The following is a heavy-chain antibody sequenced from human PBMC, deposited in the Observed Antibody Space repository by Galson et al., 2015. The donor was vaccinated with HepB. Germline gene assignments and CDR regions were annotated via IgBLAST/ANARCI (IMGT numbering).Heavy chain of an antibody. CDR3: ARGGADYDFWSVYSADNYYYGMAV. V-gene: IGHV1-8*01. D-gene: IGHD3-3*01. CDR1: GYTFTSYD. Sequence: SVKVSCKASGYTFTSYDINWVRQATGQGLEWMGWMNPNSGNTGYAQKFQGRVTMTRNTSISTAYMELSSLRSEDTAVYYCARGGADYDFWSVYSADNYYYGMAVWGQGTTVTASS. CDR2: MNPNSGNT. J-gene: IGHJ6*02.